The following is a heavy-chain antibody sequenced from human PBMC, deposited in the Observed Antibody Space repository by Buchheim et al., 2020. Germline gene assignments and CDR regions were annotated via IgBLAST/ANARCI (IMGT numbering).Heavy chain of an antibody. D-gene: IGHD1-26*01. V-gene: IGHV3-23*01. CDR2: ISGSGGST. Sequence: EVQLLESGGGLVQPGGSLRLSCAASGFTFSSYAMSWVRQAPGKGLEWVSAISGSGGSTYYADSVKGRFTISRDNSKNTLYLQMKNLRAEDTAVYYCAKDASSPGASYLSNFDYWGQGTL. CDR3: AKDASSPGASYLSNFDY. CDR1: GFTFSSYA. J-gene: IGHJ4*02.